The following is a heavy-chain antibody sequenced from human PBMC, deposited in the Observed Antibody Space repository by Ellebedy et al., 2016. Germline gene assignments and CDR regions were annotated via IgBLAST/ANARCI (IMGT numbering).Heavy chain of an antibody. CDR3: AKDWYSSGWYSLFLDY. Sequence: GESLKISCVVSGFTFNNYAMNWVRQAPGKGLEWVSAIRRSGDSTYYADSVKGRFTISRDNSKNTLYLQMTSLRAEDTAIYYCAKDWYSSGWYSLFLDYWGQGTLVIVSS. V-gene: IGHV3-23*01. CDR1: GFTFNNYA. CDR2: IRRSGDST. J-gene: IGHJ4*02. D-gene: IGHD6-19*01.